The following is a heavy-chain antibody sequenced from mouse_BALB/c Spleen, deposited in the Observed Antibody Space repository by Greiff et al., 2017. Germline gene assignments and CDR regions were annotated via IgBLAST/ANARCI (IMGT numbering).Heavy chain of an antibody. J-gene: IGHJ3*01. V-gene: IGHV5-9-4*01. CDR2: ISSGGSYT. D-gene: IGHD2-1*01. Sequence: EVMLVESGGGLVKPGGSLKLSCAASGFTFSSYAMSWVRQSPEKRLEWVAEISSGGSYTYYPDTVTGRFTISRDNAKNTLYLEMSSLRSEDTAMYYCARAGGKGFAYWGQGTLVTVSA. CDR1: GFTFSSYA. CDR3: ARAGGKGFAY.